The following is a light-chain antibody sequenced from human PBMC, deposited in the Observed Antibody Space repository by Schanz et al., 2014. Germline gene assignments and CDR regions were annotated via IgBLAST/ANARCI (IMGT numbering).Light chain of an antibody. V-gene: IGLV2-8*01. J-gene: IGLJ3*02. CDR1: SSDVGGYNY. Sequence: QSALTQPPSASGSPGQSVTISCTGTSSDVGGYNYVSWYQQHPGKAPKLMIFDVNQRPSGVPDRFSGSKSGNTASLTISGLQAEDEADYFCSSHTSDNTWVFGGGTKLTVL. CDR2: DVN. CDR3: SSHTSDNTWV.